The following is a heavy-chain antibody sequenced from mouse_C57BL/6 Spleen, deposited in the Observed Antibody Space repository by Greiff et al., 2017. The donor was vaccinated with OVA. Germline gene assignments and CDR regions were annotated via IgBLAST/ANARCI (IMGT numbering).Heavy chain of an antibody. V-gene: IGHV5-4*03. CDR2: ISDGGSYT. D-gene: IGHD1-1*01. CDR3: ARATVVAFDY. CDR1: GFTFSSYA. J-gene: IGHJ2*01. Sequence: EVKVVESGGGLVKPGGSLKLSCAASGFTFSSYAMSWVRQTPEKRLEWVATISDGGSYTYYPDNVKGRFTISRDNAKNNLYLQMSHLKSEDTAMYYCARATVVAFDYWGQGTTLTVSS.